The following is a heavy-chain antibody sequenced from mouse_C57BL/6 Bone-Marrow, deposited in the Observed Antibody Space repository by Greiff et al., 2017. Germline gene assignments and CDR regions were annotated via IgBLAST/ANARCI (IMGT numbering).Heavy chain of an antibody. CDR2: IYPGSGST. Sequence: QVQLQQPGAELVKPGASVKMSCKASGYTFTSYWITWVKQRPGQGLEWLGDIYPGSGSTNYNAQFKSTATLTVDTTSSTAYMQHRSLTSEDSAVYYCAREGTRWAWFAYWGQGTLVTVSA. J-gene: IGHJ3*01. CDR1: GYTFTSYW. D-gene: IGHD2-14*01. V-gene: IGHV1-55*01. CDR3: AREGTRWAWFAY.